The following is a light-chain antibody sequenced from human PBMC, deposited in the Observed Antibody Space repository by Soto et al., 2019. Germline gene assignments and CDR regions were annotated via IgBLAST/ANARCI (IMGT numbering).Light chain of an antibody. V-gene: IGLV2-14*01. CDR2: EVS. CDR1: SNDVGGYDY. J-gene: IGLJ1*01. CDR3: SSYISISTLGYV. Sequence: QSALTQHASVSGSPGQSITISCTGTSNDVGGYDYDSRYQQHPGKAPKLMIFEVSNRPSGVSNRYSGSKSGNTASLTISGLQAEDEADYYCSSYISISTLGYVFGTGTQLTVL.